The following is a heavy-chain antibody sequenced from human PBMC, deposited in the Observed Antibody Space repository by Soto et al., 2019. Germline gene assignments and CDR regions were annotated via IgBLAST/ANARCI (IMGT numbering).Heavy chain of an antibody. Sequence: QVQLQESGPGLVKPSQTLSLTCTVSGGSISSGGYYWSWIRQHPGKGLEWIGYIYYSGSTYYNPSLMSRVTRPVDTSKNQFSLKLSSVPAADTAVYYCARDRVLVRGGGRYFDYWGQGTLVTVSS. J-gene: IGHJ4*02. CDR2: IYYSGST. D-gene: IGHD3-10*01. CDR3: ARDRVLVRGGGRYFDY. V-gene: IGHV4-31*03. CDR1: GGSISSGGYY.